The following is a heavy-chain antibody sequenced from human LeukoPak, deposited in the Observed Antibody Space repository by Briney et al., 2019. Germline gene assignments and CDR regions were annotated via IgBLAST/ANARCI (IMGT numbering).Heavy chain of an antibody. CDR1: GFTFSNAW. D-gene: IGHD1-26*01. CDR2: IKRKTDGGTT. CDR3: ATEFAGAFNY. J-gene: IGHJ4*02. Sequence: GGSLRLSCAASGFTFSNAWMSWVRQAPGKGLEWVGRIKRKTDGGTTDYAAPVKGRFTISRDDSKDTLDLQMNSLKSEDTAVYYCATEFAGAFNYWGQGTLVTVSS. V-gene: IGHV3-15*01.